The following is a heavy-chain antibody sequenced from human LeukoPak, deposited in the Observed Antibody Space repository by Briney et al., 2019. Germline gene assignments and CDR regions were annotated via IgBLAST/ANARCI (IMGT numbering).Heavy chain of an antibody. J-gene: IGHJ4*02. CDR3: ARVGGSSGWYGYFDY. CDR1: GGSFSGYY. CDR2: INHSGST. Sequence: SETLSLTCAVYGGSFSGYYWSWIRQPPGKGLEWLGEINHSGSTNYNPSLKSRVTISVDTSKNQFSLKLSSVTAADTAVYYCARVGGSSGWYGYFDYWGQGTLVTVSS. D-gene: IGHD6-19*01. V-gene: IGHV4-34*01.